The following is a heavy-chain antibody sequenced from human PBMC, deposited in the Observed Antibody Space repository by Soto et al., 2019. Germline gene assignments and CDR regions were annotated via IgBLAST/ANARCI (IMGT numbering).Heavy chain of an antibody. J-gene: IGHJ3*02. CDR3: ARLPLKGPGAFDI. CDR1: GGTFSSYA. V-gene: IGHV1-69*13. CDR2: IIPIFGTA. Sequence: SVKVSCKASGGTFSSYAISWVRQAPGQGLEWMGGIIPIFGTANYAQKFQGRVTITADESTSTAYTELSSLRSEDTAVYYCARLPLKGPGAFDIWGQGTMVTVSS.